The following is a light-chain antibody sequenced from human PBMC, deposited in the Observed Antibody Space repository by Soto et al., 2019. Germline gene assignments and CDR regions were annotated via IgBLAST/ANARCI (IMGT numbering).Light chain of an antibody. CDR1: QSISSY. Sequence: DIQMTQSPSSLSASVGDRVTITCRASQSISSYLNWYQQKPGKAPKLLIYAASSLQSGVPSRFSGRGSGTDFTLTISSLQPEDFATYYCQQSYSSPSFGGGTKVDIK. V-gene: IGKV1-39*01. J-gene: IGKJ4*01. CDR2: AAS. CDR3: QQSYSSPS.